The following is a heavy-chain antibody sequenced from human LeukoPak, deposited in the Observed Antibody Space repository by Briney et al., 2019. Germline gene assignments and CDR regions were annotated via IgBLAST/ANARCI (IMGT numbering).Heavy chain of an antibody. CDR3: AREQTYIAAAGTSYRAFDI. D-gene: IGHD6-13*01. J-gene: IGHJ3*02. CDR2: ISSSGDYT. Sequence: GGSLRLSCAASGFTFRDYYMSWIRQAPGKGLEWVSYISSSGDYTNYADSVKGRFTISRDNAKNSLYLQMNSLRAEDTAVYYCAREQTYIAAAGTSYRAFDIWGPGTMVTVSS. V-gene: IGHV3-11*05. CDR1: GFTFRDYY.